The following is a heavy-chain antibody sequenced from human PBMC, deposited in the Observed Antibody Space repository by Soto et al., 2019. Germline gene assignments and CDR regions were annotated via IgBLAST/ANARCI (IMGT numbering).Heavy chain of an antibody. CDR2: IYPSDSDT. V-gene: IGHV5-51*01. J-gene: IGHJ4*02. D-gene: IGHD3-3*01. CDR1: GYNFAGYW. CDR3: ARGGVSTRTFDY. Sequence: PGASLKISCNGSGYNFAGYWIAWVRQMPGKGLELMGIIYPSDSDTRYRPSFQGQVTISADKSISSAYLQWSSLRASDTAMYYCARGGVSTRTFDYWGQGTPVTVSS.